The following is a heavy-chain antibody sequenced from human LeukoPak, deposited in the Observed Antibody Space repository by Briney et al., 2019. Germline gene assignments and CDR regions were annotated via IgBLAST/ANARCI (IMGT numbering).Heavy chain of an antibody. D-gene: IGHD3-10*01. CDR3: ATDLRGAYKYNWCDP. J-gene: IGHJ5*02. CDR2: IIPIFGTA. Sequence: GASVKVSCKASGGTFSSYAISWVRQAPGQGLEWMGGIIPIFGTANYAQKFQGRVTITADKSTSTAYMELSSLRSEDTAVYYCATDLRGAYKYNWCDPWGQGTLVTVSS. CDR1: GGTFSSYA. V-gene: IGHV1-69*06.